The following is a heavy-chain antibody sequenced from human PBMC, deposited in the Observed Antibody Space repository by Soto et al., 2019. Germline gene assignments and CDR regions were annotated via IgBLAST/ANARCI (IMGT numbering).Heavy chain of an antibody. D-gene: IGHD3-22*01. J-gene: IGHJ2*01. CDR2: SIPIFGTA. V-gene: IGHV1-69*01. CDR1: GGTFSSYA. Sequence: QVQLVQSGAEVKKPGSSVKVSCKASGGTFSSYAISWVRQAPGQGLEWMGGSIPIFGTANYAQKFQGRVTITADESTSTAYMELSSLRSEDTAVYYCARVPYDSSGYYWETDNWYFDLWGRGTLVTVSS. CDR3: ARVPYDSSGYYWETDNWYFDL.